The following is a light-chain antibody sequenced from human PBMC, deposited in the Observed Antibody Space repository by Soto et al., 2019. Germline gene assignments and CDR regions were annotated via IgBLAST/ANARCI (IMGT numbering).Light chain of an antibody. V-gene: IGKV3-20*01. J-gene: IGKJ1*01. Sequence: MGSSRSPSTLASSPGARAKLSCWASQSVSSSYLAWYQQKPGQAPRLLIYGASNRATGIPDRFSGSGSGTDFTLTTSRLEPEDFAVYYCQQYGSSGTFGQGTKVDI. CDR3: QQYGSSGT. CDR1: QSVSSSY. CDR2: GAS.